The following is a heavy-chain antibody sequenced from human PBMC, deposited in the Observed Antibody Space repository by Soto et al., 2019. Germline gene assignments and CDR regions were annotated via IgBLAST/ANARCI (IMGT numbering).Heavy chain of an antibody. CDR1: GFSFNTYE. J-gene: IGHJ4*02. CDR2: ISTSGSTD. Sequence: EVQLVESGGGVVQPGGSLRLSCAASGFSFNTYEMNWVRQAPGKGLEWVSYISTSGSTDYYADSVNGRFTISRDNGKNSLYLQMNSVRAEDTAVYYCAYGGSCDYWGQGTQVTVSS. CDR3: AYGGSCDY. D-gene: IGHD1-26*01. V-gene: IGHV3-48*03.